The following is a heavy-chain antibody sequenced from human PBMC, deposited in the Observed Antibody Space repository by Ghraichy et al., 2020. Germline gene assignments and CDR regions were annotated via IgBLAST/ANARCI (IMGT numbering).Heavy chain of an antibody. D-gene: IGHD2-21*01. CDR3: AKNGGEGYYFDY. CDR1: GFTFKTFG. CDR2: TRFDGNNK. Sequence: GSLRLSCVASGFTFKTFGMHWFRQAPGKGLEWVAFTRFDGNNKYYADSVKGRFTISRDNSKNTLYLQMNSLKSEDTAVYYCAKNGGEGYYFDYWGQGTLVTVS. V-gene: IGHV3-30*02. J-gene: IGHJ4*02.